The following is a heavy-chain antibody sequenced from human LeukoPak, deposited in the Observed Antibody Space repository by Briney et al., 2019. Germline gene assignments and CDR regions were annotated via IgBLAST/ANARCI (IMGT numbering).Heavy chain of an antibody. CDR2: ISSSSSYI. J-gene: IGHJ4*02. CDR1: GFTFSSYS. D-gene: IGHD5-18*01. CDR3: AREGGYSYGYDLHFDY. V-gene: IGHV3-21*01. Sequence: GGSLRLSCAASGFTFSSYSMNWVRQAPGKGLEWVSSISSSSSYIYYADSVKGRFTISRDNAKNSLYLQMNSLRAEDTAVYYCAREGGYSYGYDLHFDYWGQGTLVTVSS.